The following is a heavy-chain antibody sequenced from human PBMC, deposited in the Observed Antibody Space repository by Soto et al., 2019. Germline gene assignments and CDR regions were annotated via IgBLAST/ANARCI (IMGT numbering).Heavy chain of an antibody. J-gene: IGHJ6*02. CDR2: INTANGNT. V-gene: IGHV1-3*04. CDR3: AREFGDTMSQSRYGMDV. CDR1: GYTFTSYS. D-gene: IGHD3-22*01. Sequence: ASVKVSCKTSGYTFTSYSIHWVRQAPGQRPDWMGWINTANGNTKYSQKFQGRFTITRDRSATTVSMKVNSLRSKDTAVYYCAREFGDTMSQSRYGMDVWGQGTTVTVSS.